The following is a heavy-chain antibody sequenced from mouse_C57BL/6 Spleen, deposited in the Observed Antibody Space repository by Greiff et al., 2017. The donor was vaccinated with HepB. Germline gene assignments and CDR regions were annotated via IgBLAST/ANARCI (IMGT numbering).Heavy chain of an antibody. J-gene: IGHJ2*01. CDR2: IYPRSGNT. V-gene: IGHV1-81*01. Sequence: QVQLQQSGAELARRGASVKLSCKASGYTFTSYGISWVKQRTGQGLEWIGEIYPRSGNTYYNEKFKGKATLTADKSSSTAYMELRSLTSEDSAVYFCARKREGGYFDYWGQGTTLTVSS. CDR3: ARKREGGYFDY. CDR1: GYTFTSYG.